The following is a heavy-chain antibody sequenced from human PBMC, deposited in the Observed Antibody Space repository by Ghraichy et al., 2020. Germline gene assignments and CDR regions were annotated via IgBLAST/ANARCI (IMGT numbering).Heavy chain of an antibody. J-gene: IGHJ5*02. CDR2: IYYSGNT. CDR1: DGSLSPNF. CDR3: ARQGSGGFDP. V-gene: IGHV4-59*08. Sequence: SETLSLTCTVYDGSLSPNFWSWIRQPPGKGLEYIGHIYYSGNTHYNPSLKSRVTISVDTSKNQFSLKLTSATATDTAVYYCARQGSGGFDPWGQGTLVTVSS. D-gene: IGHD3-10*01.